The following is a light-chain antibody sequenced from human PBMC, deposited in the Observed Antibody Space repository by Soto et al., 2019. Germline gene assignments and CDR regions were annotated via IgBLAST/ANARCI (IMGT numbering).Light chain of an antibody. Sequence: EIVLTQSPGTLSLSPGERATLSCRASQSVSSTYLAWYQQKPGQAPRLLIYGASTRGTGIPDRFSGSGSGTDFTLTISRLEPEDFAVYFCQQYGSSPRTFGQGTKVEIK. V-gene: IGKV3-20*01. CDR1: QSVSSTY. J-gene: IGKJ1*01. CDR2: GAS. CDR3: QQYGSSPRT.